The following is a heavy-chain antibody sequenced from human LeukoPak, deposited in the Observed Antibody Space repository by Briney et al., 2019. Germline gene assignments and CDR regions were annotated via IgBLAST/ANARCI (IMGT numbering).Heavy chain of an antibody. D-gene: IGHD3-22*01. CDR1: GFTFSSYA. V-gene: IGHV3-30-3*01. Sequence: GGSLRLSCAASGFTFSSYAMHWVRQAPGKGLEWVAVISYDGSNKYYADSVKGRFTISRDNSKNTLYQQMNSLRAEDTAVYYCARLPYYYDSSGYWDHYYGMDVWGQGTTVTVSS. CDR2: ISYDGSNK. J-gene: IGHJ6*02. CDR3: ARLPYYYDSSGYWDHYYGMDV.